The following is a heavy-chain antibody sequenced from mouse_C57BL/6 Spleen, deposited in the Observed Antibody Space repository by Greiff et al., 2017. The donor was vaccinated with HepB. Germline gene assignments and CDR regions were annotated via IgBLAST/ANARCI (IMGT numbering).Heavy chain of an antibody. V-gene: IGHV1-19*01. D-gene: IGHD1-1*01. Sequence: EVKLQESGPVLVKPGASVKMSCKASGYTFTDYYMNWVKQSHGKSLEWIGVINPYNGGTSYNQKFKGKATLTVDKSSSTAYMELNSLTSEDSAVYYCAYYYGSSSYYYAMDYWGQGTSVTVSS. J-gene: IGHJ4*01. CDR3: AYYYGSSSYYYAMDY. CDR2: INPYNGGT. CDR1: GYTFTDYY.